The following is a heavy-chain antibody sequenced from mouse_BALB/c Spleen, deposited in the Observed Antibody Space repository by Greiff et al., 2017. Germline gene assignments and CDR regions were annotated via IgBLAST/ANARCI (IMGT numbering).Heavy chain of an antibody. CDR2: IRNKANGYTT. CDR3: ARYDSQFAY. Sequence: EVQLQESGGGLVQPGGSLRLSCATSGFTFTDYYMSWVRQPPGKALEWLGFIRNKANGYTTEYSASVKGRFTISRDNSQSILYLQMNTLRAEDSATYYCARYDSQFAYWGQGTLVTVSA. CDR1: GFTFTDYY. J-gene: IGHJ3*01. V-gene: IGHV7-3*02.